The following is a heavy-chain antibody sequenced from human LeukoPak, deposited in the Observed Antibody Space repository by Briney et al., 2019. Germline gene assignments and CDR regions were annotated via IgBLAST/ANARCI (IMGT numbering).Heavy chain of an antibody. CDR1: GGSISSYY. V-gene: IGHV4-4*07. D-gene: IGHD6-13*01. CDR3: ARDESSSWHQVFFY. CDR2: IYTSGST. J-gene: IGHJ4*02. Sequence: SETLSLTCTVSGGSISSYYWSWLRQPAGKGLEWIGRIYTSGSTNYNPSLKSRVTMSVDTSKNQFSLKLSSVTAADTAVYYCARDESSSWHQVFFYWGQGTLVTVSS.